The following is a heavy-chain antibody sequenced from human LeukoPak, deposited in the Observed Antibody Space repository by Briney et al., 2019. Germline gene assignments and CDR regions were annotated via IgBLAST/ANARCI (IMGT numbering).Heavy chain of an antibody. CDR1: GYTLTELS. J-gene: IGHJ4*01. V-gene: IGHV1-24*01. CDR3: AREPLDXAMGFDY. CDR2: FDPEDGET. D-gene: IGHD5-18*01. Sequence: ASVKVSCKVSGYTLTELSMHWVRQAPGKGLEWMGGFDPEDGETIYAQKFQGRVTMTRDTSTSTVYMELSSLRSEDTAVYYCAREPLDXAMGFDYWGXGTXVXVSS.